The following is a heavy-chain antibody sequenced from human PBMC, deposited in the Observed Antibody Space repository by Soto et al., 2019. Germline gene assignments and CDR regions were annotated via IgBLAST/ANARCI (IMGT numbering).Heavy chain of an antibody. J-gene: IGHJ4*02. CDR1: GGSISSGDYY. D-gene: IGHD3-10*01. V-gene: IGHV4-30-4*01. Sequence: KPSETLSLTCTVSGGSISSGDYYWSWIRQPPGKGLEWIGYIYYSGSTDYNPTLKSRVTISVDTSKNQFSRKLSSVTAADTAVYYCARITMVRGVYIPDYFDYWGQGTLVTVSS. CDR3: ARITMVRGVYIPDYFDY. CDR2: IYYSGST.